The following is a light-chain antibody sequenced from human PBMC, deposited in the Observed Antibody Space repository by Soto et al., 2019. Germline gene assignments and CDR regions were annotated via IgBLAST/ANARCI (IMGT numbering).Light chain of an antibody. CDR2: RAS. CDR1: QSVSNN. J-gene: IGKJ1*01. CDR3: QHYNNWPPWT. V-gene: IGKV3-15*01. Sequence: EIVMTQSPATLSVSPGERATLSCKASQSVSNNLAWYQQKPGQPPRLLIYRASTRATGIPVRFSGSGSGTDFTHTISSLQSEDFAVYYCQHYNNWPPWTFGQGTKVEIK.